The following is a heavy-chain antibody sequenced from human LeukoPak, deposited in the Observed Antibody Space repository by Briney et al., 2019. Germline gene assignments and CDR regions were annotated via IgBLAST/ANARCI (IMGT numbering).Heavy chain of an antibody. CDR2: IWYDGSNT. Sequence: GRSLRLSCAASGFTFSSYGLHWVRQAPGKGLEWVAVIWYDGSNTYYPDSVKGRFTISRDDSKNTLYLQMNSLRAEDTAVYYCARDSRPLDTWGQGTLVTVSS. J-gene: IGHJ5*02. D-gene: IGHD2/OR15-2a*01. CDR1: GFTFSSYG. CDR3: ARDSRPLDT. V-gene: IGHV3-33*01.